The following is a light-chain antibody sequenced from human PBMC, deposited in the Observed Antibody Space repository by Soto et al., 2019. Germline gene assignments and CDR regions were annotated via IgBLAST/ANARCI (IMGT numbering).Light chain of an antibody. Sequence: IVLTQSPRTLSLSPGERATLSCRASQSVSSYLAWDQQKPGQAPRLLIYDASNRATGIPARFSGSGSGTDFTLTISSLEPEDFAVYYCQQRSNWPPSWTFGQGTKVDIK. J-gene: IGKJ1*01. CDR2: DAS. CDR3: QQRSNWPPSWT. CDR1: QSVSSY. V-gene: IGKV3-11*01.